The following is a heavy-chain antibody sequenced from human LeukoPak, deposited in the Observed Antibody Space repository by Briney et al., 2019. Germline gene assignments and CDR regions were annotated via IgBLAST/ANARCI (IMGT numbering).Heavy chain of an antibody. D-gene: IGHD3-3*01. J-gene: IGHJ4*02. CDR2: ISAYNGNT. Sequence: ASVKVSCKASGYTFTSYGISWVRQAPGQGLEWMGWISAYNGNTNYAQKLQGRVTMTTDTSTSTVYMELRSLRSDDTAVYYCARELYDFWSGYYNLYFDYWGQGTLVTVSS. CDR1: GYTFTSYG. V-gene: IGHV1-18*01. CDR3: ARELYDFWSGYYNLYFDY.